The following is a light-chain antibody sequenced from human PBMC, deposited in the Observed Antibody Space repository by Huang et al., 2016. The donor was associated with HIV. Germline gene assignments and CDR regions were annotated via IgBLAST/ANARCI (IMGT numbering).Light chain of an antibody. CDR3: QQSYSTPPGT. J-gene: IGKJ4*01. CDR1: QSISSY. CDR2: AAS. V-gene: IGKV1-39*01. Sequence: DIQMTQSPSSLSASVGDRVTITCRARQSISSYLNWYQQKPGKAPKLLIYAASSLQSGVPSRFSGSGSGTDFTLTISSLQPEDFATYYCQQSYSTPPGTFGGGTKVEIK.